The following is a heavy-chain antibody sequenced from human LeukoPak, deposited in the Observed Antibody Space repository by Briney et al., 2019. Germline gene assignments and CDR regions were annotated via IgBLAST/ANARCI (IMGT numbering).Heavy chain of an antibody. CDR3: AREGTAGTNLNWFNP. Sequence: SETLSLTCTVSGGSISSYYWSWIRQPPGKGLEWIGYISYSGSTNFDPSLKSRVTISVDTSKNQFSLKLSSVTAADTAVYYCAREGTAGTNLNWFNPWGQGTLVTVSS. D-gene: IGHD1-1*01. CDR2: ISYSGST. V-gene: IGHV4-59*01. J-gene: IGHJ5*02. CDR1: GGSISSYY.